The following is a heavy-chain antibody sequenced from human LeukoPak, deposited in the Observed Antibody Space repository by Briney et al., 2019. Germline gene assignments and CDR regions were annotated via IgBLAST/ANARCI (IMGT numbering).Heavy chain of an antibody. D-gene: IGHD5-18*01. CDR1: GGSISTYH. V-gene: IGHV4-59*01. Sequence: PWETLSLTCTVSGGSISTYHWNWIRKSPEKGLEWIGYMQSTGNSNYNPSLKSRVTMSVDMSRNQIVLNLSSVTPADTAVYFCARDKQHSYGRYFDHWGQGILVTVSS. CDR3: ARDKQHSYGRYFDH. J-gene: IGHJ4*02. CDR2: MQSTGNS.